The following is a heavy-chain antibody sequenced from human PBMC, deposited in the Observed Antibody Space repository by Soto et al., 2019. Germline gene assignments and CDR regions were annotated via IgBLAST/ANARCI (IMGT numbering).Heavy chain of an antibody. Sequence: PGGSLRLSCAASGFTFSSYSMNWVRQAPGKGLEWVSYISSSSTIYYADSVKGRFTISRDNAKNSLYLQMNSLRVEDTAVYYCAREMWVYYYYGVDVWGQGTTVTVSS. CDR1: GFTFSSYS. CDR2: ISSSSTI. J-gene: IGHJ6*02. V-gene: IGHV3-48*01. D-gene: IGHD1-26*01. CDR3: AREMWVYYYYGVDV.